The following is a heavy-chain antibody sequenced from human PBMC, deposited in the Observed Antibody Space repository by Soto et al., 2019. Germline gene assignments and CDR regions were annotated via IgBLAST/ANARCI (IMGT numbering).Heavy chain of an antibody. CDR1: GYPVTAYY. CDR2: INPATGAA. D-gene: IGHD3-3*01. J-gene: IGHJ3*02. CDR3: ARGGGVGVAGSAAFDM. Sequence: QLHLVQSGAVVKKPGASVTVSCSASGYPVTAYYMHWVRQAPGRGLEWMGGINPATGAAKYTQTFQGRVTMARDASPRTVFMELGGLTSEDTAVFYCARGGGVGVAGSAAFDMWGQGTLVTVSS. V-gene: IGHV1-2*02.